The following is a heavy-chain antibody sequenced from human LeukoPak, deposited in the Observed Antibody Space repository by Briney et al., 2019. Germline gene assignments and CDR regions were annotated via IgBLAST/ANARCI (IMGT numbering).Heavy chain of an antibody. V-gene: IGHV3-21*01. Sequence: GGSLRLSCAASGFTFSSYSMNWVRQAPGKGLEWVSSISSSSSYIYYADSVEGRFTISRDNAEKSLFLQMNNLRGEDTAVYYCAREALGARRDFDFWGQGTLVTVSS. CDR3: AREALGARRDFDF. CDR1: GFTFSSYS. J-gene: IGHJ4*02. CDR2: ISSSSSYI. D-gene: IGHD1-26*01.